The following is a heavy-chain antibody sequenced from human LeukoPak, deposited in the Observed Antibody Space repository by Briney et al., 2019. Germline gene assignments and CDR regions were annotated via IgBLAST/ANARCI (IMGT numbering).Heavy chain of an antibody. Sequence: ASVKVSCKASGYTFTSYGLSWVRQAPGQGLEWMGWISGYNGNTNYAQKLQGRVTMTTDTSTSTAYMELRSLRSEDTAVYYCASRSGTTVVTQHDAFDIWGQGTMVTVSS. CDR1: GYTFTSYG. D-gene: IGHD4-23*01. CDR3: ASRSGTTVVTQHDAFDI. V-gene: IGHV1-18*01. J-gene: IGHJ3*02. CDR2: ISGYNGNT.